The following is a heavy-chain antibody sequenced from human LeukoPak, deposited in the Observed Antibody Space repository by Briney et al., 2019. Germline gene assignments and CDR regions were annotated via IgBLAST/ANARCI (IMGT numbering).Heavy chain of an antibody. CDR3: SKESAGSSRWYSQHFDN. D-gene: IGHD6-13*01. Sequence: GGSLRLSCAASGFTFSNYAITWVRQPPGKGLEWVSVISGSGSNTYYAGSVKGRFTISRDNSKNTVFLQMDSLRDEDTAVYYCSKESAGSSRWYSQHFDNWGQGSLVTVSS. CDR2: ISGSGSNT. V-gene: IGHV3-23*01. J-gene: IGHJ4*02. CDR1: GFTFSNYA.